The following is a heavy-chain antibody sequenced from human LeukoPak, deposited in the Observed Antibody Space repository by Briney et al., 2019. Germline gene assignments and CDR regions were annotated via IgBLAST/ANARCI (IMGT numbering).Heavy chain of an antibody. D-gene: IGHD6-6*01. CDR2: MNPNSGNT. Sequence: ASVKVSCKASGYTFTSYDINWVRQAPGQGLEWMGWMNPNSGNTDYAQKFQGRVTMTRNTSISTAYMELSSLRSEDTAVYYCAREASYSSSSLGTYYYYMDVWGKGTTVTVSS. CDR1: GYTFTSYD. J-gene: IGHJ6*03. CDR3: AREASYSSSSLGTYYYYMDV. V-gene: IGHV1-8*01.